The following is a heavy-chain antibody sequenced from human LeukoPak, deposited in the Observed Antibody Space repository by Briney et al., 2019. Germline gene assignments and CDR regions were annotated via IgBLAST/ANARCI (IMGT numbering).Heavy chain of an antibody. CDR1: GFTVSTNY. J-gene: IGHJ4*02. D-gene: IGHD1-26*01. Sequence: PGGSLRLPCAASGFTVSTNYMTWVRQAPGKGLEWVSVIYSGGTTYHADSVKGRFTISRDNSKNTLYLQMNSLRAEDTAVYYCARETGSYLGHWGQGTLVTVSS. CDR3: ARETGSYLGH. CDR2: IYSGGTT. V-gene: IGHV3-53*01.